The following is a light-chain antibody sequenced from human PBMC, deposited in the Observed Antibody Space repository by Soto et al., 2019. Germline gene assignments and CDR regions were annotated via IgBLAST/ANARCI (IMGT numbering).Light chain of an antibody. CDR3: SSYTRSSTVI. V-gene: IGLV2-14*01. J-gene: IGLJ2*01. CDR2: GVN. Sequence: QSALTQPASVSGSPGQSITISCTGTSSDVGGYNYVSWYQQHPGKAPKLLIYGVNNRPSGVSNRFSGSKSGNTASLTISVLQAEDEADYYCSSYTRSSTVIFGGGTKLTVL. CDR1: SSDVGGYNY.